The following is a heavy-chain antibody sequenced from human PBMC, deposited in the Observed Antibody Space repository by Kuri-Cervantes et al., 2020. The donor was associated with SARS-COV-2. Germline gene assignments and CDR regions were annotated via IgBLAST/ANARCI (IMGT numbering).Heavy chain of an antibody. D-gene: IGHD3-10*01. CDR2: IYYSGST. Sequence: SETLSLTCTVSGGSISSYYWSWVRQPPGKGLEWIGYIYYSGSTNYNPSLKSRVTFSVDTAKNQFSLKLSSVTAADTAVYFCARAWGGYYFYGMDVWGQGTTVTVSS. J-gene: IGHJ6*02. CDR1: GGSISSYY. CDR3: ARAWGGYYFYGMDV. V-gene: IGHV4-59*01.